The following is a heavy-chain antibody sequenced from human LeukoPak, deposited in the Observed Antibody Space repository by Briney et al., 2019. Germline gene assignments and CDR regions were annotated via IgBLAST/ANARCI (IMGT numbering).Heavy chain of an antibody. J-gene: IGHJ5*02. CDR3: ARVIAVAGFDP. V-gene: IGHV4-38-2*02. CDR1: GYSISSGYY. CDR2: IYHSGSS. Sequence: SETLSLTCTVSGYSISSGYYWGWIRQPPGKGREWIGSIYHSGSSASNPTLHSRVTISVDTSKSQFALKLSSVTAADTAVYHCARVIAVAGFDPWGQGTLVTVSS. D-gene: IGHD6-19*01.